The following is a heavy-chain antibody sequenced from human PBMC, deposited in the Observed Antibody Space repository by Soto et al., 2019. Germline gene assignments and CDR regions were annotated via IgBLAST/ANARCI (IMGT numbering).Heavy chain of an antibody. D-gene: IGHD4-17*01. CDR3: ARSHDYGDFYYFDY. V-gene: IGHV3-33*01. Sequence: QVQLVESGGGVVQPGRSLRLSCAASGFTFSSYALHWVRQAPGKGLEWVTLIWYDESKKYYKDSLKGRFTISRDNSKNTLYLQMNSLRADDTAVYYCARSHDYGDFYYFDYWGQGTVVTVSS. CDR1: GFTFSSYA. J-gene: IGHJ4*02. CDR2: IWYDESKK.